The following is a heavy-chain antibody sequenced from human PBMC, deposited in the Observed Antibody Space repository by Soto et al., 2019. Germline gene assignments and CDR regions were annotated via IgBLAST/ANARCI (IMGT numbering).Heavy chain of an antibody. V-gene: IGHV4-34*01. CDR1: GGSFSGYY. J-gene: IGHJ4*02. CDR2: INPSGST. CDR3: AKRVGATINGGYFFDS. Sequence: PXXTLSLPFAVYGGSFSGYYGGWILQPPGKGLEWIGEINPSGSTNYNPSLKSRVTLSVDTSKNQFSLKVTSVTAADTAVYYCAKRVGATINGGYFFDSWGQGTLVTVSS. D-gene: IGHD1-26*01.